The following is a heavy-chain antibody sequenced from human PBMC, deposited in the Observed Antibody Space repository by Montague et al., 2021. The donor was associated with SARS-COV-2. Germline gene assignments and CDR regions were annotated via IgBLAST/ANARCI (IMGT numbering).Heavy chain of an antibody. V-gene: IGHV4-34*01. CDR3: ARGHLSVSMIVVVFTSASYYFDY. CDR1: GGSFSDDH. Sequence: SETLSLTCAVYGGSFSDDHWSWISQPPGKGLEWIGDIKQSGSTNYKPSLKSRGNISVDTSKNQFSLKLNSVTAADTAVYFCARGHLSVSMIVVVFTSASYYFDYWGQGAQVTVSS. J-gene: IGHJ4*02. CDR2: IKQSGST. D-gene: IGHD3-22*01.